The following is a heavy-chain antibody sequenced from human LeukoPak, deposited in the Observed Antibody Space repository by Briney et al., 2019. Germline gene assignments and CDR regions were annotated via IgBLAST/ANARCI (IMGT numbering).Heavy chain of an antibody. Sequence: PSETLSLTCTVSGGSFTTYYWSWIRQPAGRGLEWIGHIDSSGTTNYNPSLKSRVTISVDTSKNQFSLKLSSVTAADTAVYYCASRGEGYYYYMDVWGKGTTVTVSS. CDR1: GGSFTTYY. D-gene: IGHD3-16*01. CDR3: ASRGEGYYYYMDV. J-gene: IGHJ6*03. CDR2: IDSSGTT. V-gene: IGHV4-4*07.